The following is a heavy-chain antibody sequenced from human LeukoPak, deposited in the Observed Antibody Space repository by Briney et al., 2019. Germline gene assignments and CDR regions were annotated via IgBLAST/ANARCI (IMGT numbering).Heavy chain of an antibody. CDR2: ISGSGGST. J-gene: IGHJ6*02. CDR1: GFTFSSYA. D-gene: IGHD2-2*01. Sequence: GGSLRLSCAASGFTFSSYAMSWVRQAPGKGLEWVSAISGSGGSTYYADSVKGRFTISRDNSKNTLYLQMNSLRAEDTAVYYCAARYYCSSTSCSNYGMDVWGQGTTVTVSS. CDR3: AARYYCSSTSCSNYGMDV. V-gene: IGHV3-23*01.